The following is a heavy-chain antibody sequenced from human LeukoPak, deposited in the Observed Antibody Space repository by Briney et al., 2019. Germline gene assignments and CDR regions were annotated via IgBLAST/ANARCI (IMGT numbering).Heavy chain of an antibody. CDR1: GYSISSSNW. CDR3: ARSRFDAFDI. Sequence: PSETLSLTCAVSGYSISSSNWWGWIRQPPGKGLEWIGYIYYSGRTNYNPSLKSRVTMSVDTSKNQFSLKLSSVTALDTAVYYCARSRFDAFDIWGQGTMVTVSS. J-gene: IGHJ3*02. V-gene: IGHV4-28*06. CDR2: IYYSGRT. D-gene: IGHD3-10*01.